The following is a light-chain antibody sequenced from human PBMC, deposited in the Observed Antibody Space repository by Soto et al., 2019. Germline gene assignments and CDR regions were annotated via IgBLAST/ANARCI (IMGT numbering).Light chain of an antibody. J-gene: IGLJ2*01. CDR2: GNS. V-gene: IGLV1-40*01. CDR1: SSNIGAGYD. Sequence: QSVLTQPPSVSGAPGQRVTISCTGSSSNIGAGYDVHWYQQLPGTAPKLLIYGNSNRPSGVPDRFSGSKSGTSASLANTGLQGEDEADYYCQSYDSSLSGVVFGGGTKLTV. CDR3: QSYDSSLSGVV.